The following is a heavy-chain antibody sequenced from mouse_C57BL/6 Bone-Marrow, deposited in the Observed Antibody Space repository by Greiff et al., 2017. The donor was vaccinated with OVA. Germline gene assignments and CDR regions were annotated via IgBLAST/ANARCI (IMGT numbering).Heavy chain of an antibody. CDR2: INPGSGGT. D-gene: IGHD4-1*01. CDR3: ARDWPYWYFDV. Sequence: VKLQESGAELVRPGTSVKVSCKASGYAFTNYLIEWVKQRPGQGLEWIGVINPGSGGTNYNEKFKGKATLTADKSSSTAYMQLSSLTSEDSAVYFCARDWPYWYFDVWGTGTTVTVSS. J-gene: IGHJ1*03. CDR1: GYAFTNYL. V-gene: IGHV1-54*01.